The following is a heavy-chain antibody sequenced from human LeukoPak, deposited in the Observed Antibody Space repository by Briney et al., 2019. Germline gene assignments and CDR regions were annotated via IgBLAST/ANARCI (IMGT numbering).Heavy chain of an antibody. V-gene: IGHV3-30*02. CDR3: ANGGEYSSSLDY. J-gene: IGHJ4*02. D-gene: IGHD6-6*01. CDR1: GFTFSSYG. CDR2: IRYDGSNK. Sequence: PGGSLRLSCAASGFTFSSYGMHWVRQAPGKGLEWVAFIRYDGSNKYYADSVKGRFTISRDNSKNTLYLQMNSLRAEDTAVYYCANGGEYSSSLDYWGQGTLVTVSS.